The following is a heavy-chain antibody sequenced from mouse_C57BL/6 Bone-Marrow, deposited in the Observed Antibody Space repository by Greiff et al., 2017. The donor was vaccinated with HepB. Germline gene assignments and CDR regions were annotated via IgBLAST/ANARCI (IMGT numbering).Heavy chain of an antibody. Sequence: QVQLQQSGPELVKPGASVKISCKASGYAFSSSWMNWVKQRPGKGLEWIGRIYPGDGDTNYNGTFKGKATLTADKSSSTSYMQLSSLTSEDSAVYFCARSLDGYFSYWYFDVWGTGTTVTVSS. CDR2: IYPGDGDT. CDR1: GYAFSSSW. CDR3: ARSLDGYFSYWYFDV. D-gene: IGHD2-3*01. V-gene: IGHV1-82*01. J-gene: IGHJ1*03.